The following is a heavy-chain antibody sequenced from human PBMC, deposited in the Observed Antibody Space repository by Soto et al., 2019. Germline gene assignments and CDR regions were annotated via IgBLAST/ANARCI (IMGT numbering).Heavy chain of an antibody. CDR2: IFPLVAMV. Sequence: QVHLVQSGAEMKKPGSSVKVSCKVSGGDLTNSGISWVRQAPGQGLEWMGGIFPLVAMVDYSQKVQGRVTITADESTHTAYMDLGSLRSEDTAVYYCAKEDGAALKSWGQGTLVIVSS. CDR1: GGDLTNSG. CDR3: AKEDGAALKS. J-gene: IGHJ4*02. V-gene: IGHV1-69*12. D-gene: IGHD1-26*01.